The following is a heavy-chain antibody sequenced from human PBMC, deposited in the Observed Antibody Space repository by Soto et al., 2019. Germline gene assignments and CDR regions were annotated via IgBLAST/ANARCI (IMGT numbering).Heavy chain of an antibody. J-gene: IGHJ4*02. CDR3: ARDPGRAWSARILDC. CDR1: GFTFSDHA. D-gene: IGHD3-3*01. CDR2: ISDSVHGA. V-gene: IGHV3-23*01. Sequence: GGSLRLSCEASGFTFSDHAMSWVRRAPGKGLEWVAAISDSVHGAVYADSVKGRFTISRDNSKNTLYLQMNSLRGEDTGVYYCARDPGRAWSARILDCWGQGTVVTV.